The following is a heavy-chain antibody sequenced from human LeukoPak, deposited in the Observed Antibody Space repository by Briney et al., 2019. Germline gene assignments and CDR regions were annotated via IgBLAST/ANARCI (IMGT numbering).Heavy chain of an antibody. Sequence: PGGSLRLSCAASGFTFSSYSVNWVRQAPGKGLEWVAFVRYDGRNKYYADFVKGRFTISRDNSKNTLYLQMNSLRVEDTAVYYCAKDRQSSGYYPFCDYWGQGTLVTVSS. CDR2: VRYDGRNK. CDR3: AKDRQSSGYYPFCDY. CDR1: GFTFSSYS. V-gene: IGHV3-30*02. D-gene: IGHD3-22*01. J-gene: IGHJ4*02.